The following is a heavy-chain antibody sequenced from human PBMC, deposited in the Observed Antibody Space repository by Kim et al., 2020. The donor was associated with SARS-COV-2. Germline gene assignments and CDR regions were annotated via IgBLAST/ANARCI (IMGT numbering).Heavy chain of an antibody. Sequence: SETLSLTCTVSGGSISSSSYYWGWIRQPPGKGLEWIGSIYYSGSTYYNPSLKSRVTISVDTSKNQFSLKVSSVTAADTAVYYCARPKFSGDYGEGAFDIWGQGTMVTVSS. CDR3: ARPKFSGDYGEGAFDI. D-gene: IGHD4-17*01. CDR2: IYYSGST. J-gene: IGHJ3*02. V-gene: IGHV4-39*01. CDR1: GGSISSSSYY.